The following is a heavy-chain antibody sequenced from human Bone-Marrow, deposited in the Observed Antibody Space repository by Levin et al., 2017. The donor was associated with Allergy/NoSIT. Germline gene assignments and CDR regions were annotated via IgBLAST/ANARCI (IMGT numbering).Heavy chain of an antibody. CDR2: SDPEDGET. CDR3: AADSLQLIGAFDI. CDR1: GDTITDIS. Sequence: ASVKVSCNFSGDTITDISIHWVRQAPGQGLEWLGGSDPEDGETSHAEKFQGRLTLIEDTSTDTAYMDLTNLTSDDTAVYYCAADSLQLIGAFDIWGLGTLVTVSS. V-gene: IGHV1-24*01. D-gene: IGHD6-19*01. J-gene: IGHJ3*02.